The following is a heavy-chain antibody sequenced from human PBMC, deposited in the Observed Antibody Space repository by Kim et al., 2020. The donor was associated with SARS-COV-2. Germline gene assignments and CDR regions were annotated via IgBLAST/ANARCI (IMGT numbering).Heavy chain of an antibody. CDR3: AKDGGYSSSWYPDY. D-gene: IGHD6-13*01. V-gene: IGHV3-30*02. J-gene: IGHJ4*02. Sequence: ADSVKGRFTISRDNSKNTLYLQMNSLRAEDTAVYYCAKDGGYSSSWYPDYWGQGTLVTVSS.